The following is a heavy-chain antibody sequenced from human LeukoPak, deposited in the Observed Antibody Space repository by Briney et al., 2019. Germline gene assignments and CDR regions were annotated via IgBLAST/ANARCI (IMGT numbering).Heavy chain of an antibody. CDR2: IYSGGST. CDR1: GLTVSSNY. V-gene: IGHV3-53*01. CDR3: AKEPPYYDGILTG. Sequence: GGSLRLSCAASGLTVSSNYMSWVRQAPGKGLEWVSVIYSGGSTYYADSVKGRFTISRDNSKNTLYLQMNSLRAEDTAVYYCAKEPPYYDGILTGWGQGTLVTVSS. D-gene: IGHD3-22*01. J-gene: IGHJ4*02.